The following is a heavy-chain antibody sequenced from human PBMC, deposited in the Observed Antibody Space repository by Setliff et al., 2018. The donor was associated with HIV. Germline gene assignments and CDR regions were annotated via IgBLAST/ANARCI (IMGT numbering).Heavy chain of an antibody. J-gene: IGHJ3*02. D-gene: IGHD7-27*01. CDR3: ARELPGPPGALDI. Sequence: GGSLRLSCAASGFTFNTYWMHWVRQAPGKGLVWVSHSNSDGSSTTYADSVKGRFTISRDNAKNTRYLQMNSLRAEDTAVYFCARELPGPPGALDIWGHGTMVTVSS. CDR2: SNSDGSST. CDR1: GFTFNTYW. V-gene: IGHV3-74*01.